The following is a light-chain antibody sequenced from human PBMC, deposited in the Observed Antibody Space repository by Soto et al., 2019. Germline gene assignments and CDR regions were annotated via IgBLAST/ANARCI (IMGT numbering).Light chain of an antibody. V-gene: IGKV1-6*01. CDR1: QGIRND. Sequence: AIQMTQSPSSLSASVGDRVTITCRASQGIRNDLGWYQQKPGKAPKLLIYAASSLQSGVPARFSGNGSGTDFTLTISSLQPEEFATYYCLQDYNYPLTFGGGTKVDIK. J-gene: IGKJ4*01. CDR2: AAS. CDR3: LQDYNYPLT.